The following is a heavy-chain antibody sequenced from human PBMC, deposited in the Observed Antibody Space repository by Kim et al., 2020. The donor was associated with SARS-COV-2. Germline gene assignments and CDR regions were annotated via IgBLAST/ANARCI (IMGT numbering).Heavy chain of an antibody. CDR1: GYTFTSYA. CDR2: INAGNGNT. V-gene: IGHV1-3*01. J-gene: IGHJ4*02. D-gene: IGHD5-18*01. CDR3: ARDAYLSRIQLWSTLMY. Sequence: ASVKVSCKASGYTFTSYAMHWVRQAPGQRLEWMGWINAGNGNTKYSQKFQGRVTITRDTSASTAYMELSSLRSEDTAVYYCARDAYLSRIQLWSTLMYWGQGTLVTVSS.